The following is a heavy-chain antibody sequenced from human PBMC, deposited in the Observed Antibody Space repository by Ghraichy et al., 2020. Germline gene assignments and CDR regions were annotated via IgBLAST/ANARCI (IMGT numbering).Heavy chain of an antibody. Sequence: SETLSLTCTVSGGSISSYYWSWIRQPPGKGLEWIGYIYYSGSTNYNPSLKSRVTISVDTSKNQFSLKLSSVTAADTAVYYCAREGGWFDPWGQGTLVTVSS. D-gene: IGHD3-16*01. CDR3: AREGGWFDP. J-gene: IGHJ5*02. V-gene: IGHV4-59*01. CDR1: GGSISSYY. CDR2: IYYSGST.